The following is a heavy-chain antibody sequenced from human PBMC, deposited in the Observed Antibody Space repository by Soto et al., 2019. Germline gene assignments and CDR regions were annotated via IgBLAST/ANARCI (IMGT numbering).Heavy chain of an antibody. CDR1: GYTLTELS. CDR3: ATHIAAAGLYNWFDP. Sequence: ASVKVSCKVSGYTLTELSMHWVRQAPGKGLEWMGGFDPEDGETIYAQKFQGRVTMTEDTSTDTAYMELSSLRSEDTAVYYCATHIAAAGLYNWFDPWGQGTLVTVSS. D-gene: IGHD6-13*01. V-gene: IGHV1-24*01. CDR2: FDPEDGET. J-gene: IGHJ5*02.